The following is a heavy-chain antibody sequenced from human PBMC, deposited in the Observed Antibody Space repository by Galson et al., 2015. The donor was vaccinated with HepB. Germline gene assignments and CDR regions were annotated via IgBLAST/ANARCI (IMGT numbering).Heavy chain of an antibody. CDR3: TTGAVTILHYYYGMDV. Sequence: SLRLSCAASGFTFSNAWMSWVRQAPGKGLEWVGRIKSKTDGGTTDYAAPVKGRFTISRDDSKNTLYLQMNSLKTEDTAVYYCTTGAVTILHYYYGMDVWGQGTTVTVSS. CDR1: GFTFSNAW. V-gene: IGHV3-15*01. CDR2: IKSKTDGGTT. D-gene: IGHD4-17*01. J-gene: IGHJ6*02.